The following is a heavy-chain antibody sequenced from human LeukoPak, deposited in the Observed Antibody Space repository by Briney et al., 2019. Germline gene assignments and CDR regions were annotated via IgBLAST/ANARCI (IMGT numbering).Heavy chain of an antibody. V-gene: IGHV3-7*01. J-gene: IGHJ4*02. D-gene: IGHD7-27*01. CDR2: IRPDGNVA. Sequence: GGSLRLSCAASGFSFSENWMSWVRQAPGKGPEWVANIRPDGNVAFHVDFVKGRFSISRDNAKNTLYLQMNGLRVEDTALYYCARDDHWGWDKWGRGTLVTVSS. CDR3: ARDDHWGWDK. CDR1: GFSFSENW.